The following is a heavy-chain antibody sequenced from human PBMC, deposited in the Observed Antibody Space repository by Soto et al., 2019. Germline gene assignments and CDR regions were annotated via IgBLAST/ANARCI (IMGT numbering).Heavy chain of an antibody. CDR1: GYTFTSYG. D-gene: IGHD3-9*01. J-gene: IGHJ6*03. Sequence: ASVKVSCKASGYTFTSYGISWVRQAPGQGLEWMGWISAYNGNTNYAQKLQGRVTMTTDTSTSTAYMELRSLRSDDTAVYYCARCGFDWSINSHYYYYMDVWGKGTTVTVSS. CDR2: ISAYNGNT. CDR3: ARCGFDWSINSHYYYYMDV. V-gene: IGHV1-18*01.